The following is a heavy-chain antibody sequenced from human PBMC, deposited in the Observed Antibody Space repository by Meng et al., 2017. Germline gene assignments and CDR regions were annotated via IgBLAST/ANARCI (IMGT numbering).Heavy chain of an antibody. V-gene: IGHV3-33*01. Sequence: VQLVHYGAEGKRPGAQVKVSCKASGFTFSRYGMHWVRQAPGKGLEWVAVIWYDGSNKYYADSVKGRFTISRDNSKNTLYLQMNSLRAEDTAVYYCARDQSSGWPFDYWGQGTLVTVSS. J-gene: IGHJ4*02. CDR2: IWYDGSNK. CDR1: GFTFSRYG. CDR3: ARDQSSGWPFDY. D-gene: IGHD6-19*01.